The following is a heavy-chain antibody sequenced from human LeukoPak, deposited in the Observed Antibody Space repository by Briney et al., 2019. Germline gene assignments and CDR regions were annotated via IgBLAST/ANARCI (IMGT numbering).Heavy chain of an antibody. J-gene: IGHJ6*02. Sequence: SSVKLSCKASGGTFTSYAISWVRQATGQGLEWMGRIIPIFGIANYAQKFQGRVTITADKSTSTAYMELSSPRSEDTGVYYCARDTAMAPEDYYYGTDVWGQGTTVTVSS. CDR2: IIPIFGIA. CDR3: ARDTAMAPEDYYYGTDV. V-gene: IGHV1-69*04. CDR1: GGTFTSYA. D-gene: IGHD5-18*01.